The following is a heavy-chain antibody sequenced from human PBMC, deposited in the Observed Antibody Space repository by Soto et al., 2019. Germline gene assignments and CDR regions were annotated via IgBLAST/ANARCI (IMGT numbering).Heavy chain of an antibody. D-gene: IGHD5-18*01. CDR1: GFTFSSYA. Sequence: EVQLLESGGGLVQPGGSLRLSCAASGFTFSSYAMSWVRQAPGKGLEWVSAISGSGGSTYYADSVKGRFTISRDNSKNTLYLQMSSLRAEDTAVYYCANEESGYSYRFDYWGQGTLVTVSS. V-gene: IGHV3-23*01. J-gene: IGHJ4*02. CDR2: ISGSGGST. CDR3: ANEESGYSYRFDY.